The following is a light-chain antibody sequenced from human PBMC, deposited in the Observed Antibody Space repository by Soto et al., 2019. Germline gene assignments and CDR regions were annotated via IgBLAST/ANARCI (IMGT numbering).Light chain of an antibody. CDR1: SSDVGGYNY. J-gene: IGLJ1*01. Sequence: QSALTQPASVSGSPGQSITISCTGTSSDVGGYNYVSWYQQHPGKAPKLLIYEVSNRPSGVSIRFSGSKSGNTASLTISGLQAEDGADYYCSSYTSSTTLVFGTGTKVTVL. V-gene: IGLV2-14*01. CDR3: SSYTSSTTLV. CDR2: EVS.